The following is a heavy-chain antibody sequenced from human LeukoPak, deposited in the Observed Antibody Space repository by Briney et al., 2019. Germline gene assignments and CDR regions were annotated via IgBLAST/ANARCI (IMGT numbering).Heavy chain of an antibody. J-gene: IGHJ4*02. CDR2: ISGSGGNT. CDR3: AKKPQDYINYYFDY. D-gene: IGHD4-11*01. Sequence: PGGSLRLSCAASGFTFSSYAMSWVRQAPGKGLEWVSAISGSGGNTYYADSVEGRFTISRDNSKNTLYLQMNSLRAEDTAVYYCAKKPQDYINYYFDYWGQGTLVTVTS. V-gene: IGHV3-23*01. CDR1: GFTFSSYA.